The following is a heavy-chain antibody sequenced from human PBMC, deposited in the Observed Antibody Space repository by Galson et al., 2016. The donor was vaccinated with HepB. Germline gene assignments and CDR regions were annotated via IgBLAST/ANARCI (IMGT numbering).Heavy chain of an antibody. J-gene: IGHJ4*02. CDR2: ISNDGSNK. D-gene: IGHD3/OR15-3a*01. Sequence: SLRLSCAASGFTFSDYGMHWVRQAPGKGLERVAVISNDGSNKYYADSVKGRFTISRDNSKNTLYLQMNSLRPEDTAVYYCAKDFLTNSWAQIAFWTGEYYFGSWGQGNLVTVSS. V-gene: IGHV3-30*18. CDR1: GFTFSDYG. CDR3: AKDFLTNSWAQIAFWTGEYYFGS.